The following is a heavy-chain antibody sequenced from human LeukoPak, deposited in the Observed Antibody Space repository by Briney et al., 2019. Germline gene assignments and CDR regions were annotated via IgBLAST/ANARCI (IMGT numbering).Heavy chain of an antibody. CDR2: INWIGGST. J-gene: IGHJ4*02. Sequence: GGSLRLSCAASGFTFDEYAMSWVRHAPGKGLEWVSAINWIGGSTGYADSVKGRFSISRDNAKNSLYLQMNSLRAEDTALYYCARVRSGGWYDPVDYWGQGTLVTVSS. D-gene: IGHD6-19*01. CDR1: GFTFDEYA. CDR3: ARVRSGGWYDPVDY. V-gene: IGHV3-20*04.